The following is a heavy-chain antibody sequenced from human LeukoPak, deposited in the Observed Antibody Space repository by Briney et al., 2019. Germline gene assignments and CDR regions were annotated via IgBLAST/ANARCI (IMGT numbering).Heavy chain of an antibody. Sequence: PSETLSLTCTVSGGSISSGDYYWSWIRQPPGKGLEWIGYSYYSGSTYYTPSLKSRVTISVDTSKNQVSLKLSSVTAGDTAVYYCARGVVGALLGYWGQGTLVTVSS. J-gene: IGHJ4*02. CDR2: SYYSGST. CDR3: ARGVVGALLGY. CDR1: GGSISSGDYY. V-gene: IGHV4-30-4*08. D-gene: IGHD1-26*01.